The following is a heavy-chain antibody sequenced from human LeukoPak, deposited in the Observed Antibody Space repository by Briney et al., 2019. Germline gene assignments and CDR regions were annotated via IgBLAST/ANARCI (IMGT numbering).Heavy chain of an antibody. Sequence: ASVKVSCKASGYTFTGYYMHWVRQAPGQGLEWMGWINPNSGCTNYAQKFQGRVTMTRDTSISTAYMELSRLRSDDTAVYYCARARVLLWFGEFRFDAFDIWGQGTMVTVSS. CDR1: GYTFTGYY. J-gene: IGHJ3*02. D-gene: IGHD3-10*01. V-gene: IGHV1-2*02. CDR2: INPNSGCT. CDR3: ARARVLLWFGEFRFDAFDI.